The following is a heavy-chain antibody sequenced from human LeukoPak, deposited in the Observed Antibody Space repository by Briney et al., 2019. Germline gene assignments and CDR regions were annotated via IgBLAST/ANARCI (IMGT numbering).Heavy chain of an antibody. CDR3: ARDPSVIVPAHFFDY. Sequence: GSLRLSCAASGFIFSRYAMSWVRQAPGKGLEWVSAISGSGGSTYYADSVKGRFTISRDNSKNTLYLQMNSLRAEDTAVYYCARDPSVIVPAHFFDYWGQGTLVTVSS. D-gene: IGHD2-21*01. J-gene: IGHJ4*02. V-gene: IGHV3-23*01. CDR1: GFIFSRYA. CDR2: ISGSGGST.